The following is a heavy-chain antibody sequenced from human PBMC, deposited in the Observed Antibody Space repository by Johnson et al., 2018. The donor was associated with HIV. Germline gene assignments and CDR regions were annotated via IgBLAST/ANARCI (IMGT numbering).Heavy chain of an antibody. CDR3: AREGAWEVRPGAFDI. CDR2: IYSGGNT. CDR1: GFTFDDYG. D-gene: IGHD1-26*01. J-gene: IGHJ3*02. Sequence: VQLVESGGGLVQPGGSLRLSCAASGFTFDDYGMSWVRQAPGKGLEWVSGIYSGGNTYYADSVKGRFTISRDNSKNTLYLQMNSLRAEDTAVYYCAREGAWEVRPGAFDIWGQGTVVTVSP. V-gene: IGHV3-66*01.